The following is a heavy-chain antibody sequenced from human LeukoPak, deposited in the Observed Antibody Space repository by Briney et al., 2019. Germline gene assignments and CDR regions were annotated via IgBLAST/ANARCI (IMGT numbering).Heavy chain of an antibody. CDR2: IWYDGSNK. V-gene: IGHV3-33*01. Sequence: GSLRLSCAASGFTFSSYGMHWVRQAPGKGLEWVAVIWYDGSNKYYADSVKGRFTISRDNSKNTLYLQMNSLRAEDTAVYYCARDRVYDILTRAYYFDYWGQGTLVTVSS. D-gene: IGHD3-9*01. J-gene: IGHJ4*02. CDR1: GFTFSSYG. CDR3: ARDRVYDILTRAYYFDY.